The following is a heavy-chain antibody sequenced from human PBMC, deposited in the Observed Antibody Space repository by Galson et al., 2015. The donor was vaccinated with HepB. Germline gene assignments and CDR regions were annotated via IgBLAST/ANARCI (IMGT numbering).Heavy chain of an antibody. V-gene: IGHV5-51*01. CDR3: ARPRHYGSGSYWDPFDS. CDR1: GYSFTNYW. CDR2: IDPNDSDI. J-gene: IGHJ5*01. D-gene: IGHD3-10*01. Sequence: QSGAEVKKPGESLKISCKGSGYSFTNYWIGWVRQMPGKGLEWMGIIDPNDSDIGYSPSFQGQVTISADKSISTAYLQWSSLKASDTAMYYCARPRHYGSGSYWDPFDSWGQGTLVTVSS.